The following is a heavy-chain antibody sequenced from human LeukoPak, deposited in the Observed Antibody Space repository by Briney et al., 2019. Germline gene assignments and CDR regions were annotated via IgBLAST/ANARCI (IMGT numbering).Heavy chain of an antibody. Sequence: SSETLSLTCTVSGGSISSYYWSWIRQPPGKGLEWIGYIYYSGSTNYNPSLKSRVTISVDTSKNQFSLKLSSVTAADTAVYYCARHVEWELLFDYWGQGTLVTVSS. V-gene: IGHV4-59*08. J-gene: IGHJ4*02. CDR2: IYYSGST. CDR3: ARHVEWELLFDY. CDR1: GGSISSYY. D-gene: IGHD1-26*01.